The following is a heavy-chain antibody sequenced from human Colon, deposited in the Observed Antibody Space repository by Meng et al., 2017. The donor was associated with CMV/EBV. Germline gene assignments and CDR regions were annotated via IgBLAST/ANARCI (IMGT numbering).Heavy chain of an antibody. Sequence: SEPLSLTCTVSGGSISSGDYYWSWIRQPPGKGLEWIGYIYYSGSTYYNPSLKSRVTISVDTSKNQFSLKLSSVTAADTAVYYCARALTGYYFWFDYWGQGTLVTVSS. D-gene: IGHD3-9*01. CDR2: IYYSGST. J-gene: IGHJ4*02. CDR3: ARALTGYYFWFDY. CDR1: GGSISSGDYY. V-gene: IGHV4-30-4*08.